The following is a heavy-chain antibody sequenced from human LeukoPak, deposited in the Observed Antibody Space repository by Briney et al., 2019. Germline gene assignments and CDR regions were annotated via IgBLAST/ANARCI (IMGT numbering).Heavy chain of an antibody. CDR1: GFTFSSYA. J-gene: IGHJ4*02. CDR3: ARDYGSGDFAFDY. Sequence: GGSLRLSCAASGFTFSSYAMHWVRQAPGKGLEWVAVISYDGSNKYYADSVKGRFTISRDNSKNTLYLRMNSLRAEDTAVYYCARDYGSGDFAFDYWGQGTLVTVSS. D-gene: IGHD5-24*01. V-gene: IGHV3-30*04. CDR2: ISYDGSNK.